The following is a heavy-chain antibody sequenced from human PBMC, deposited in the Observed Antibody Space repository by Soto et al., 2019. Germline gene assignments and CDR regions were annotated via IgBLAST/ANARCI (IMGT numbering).Heavy chain of an antibody. CDR3: ARVPALVVRGVIIKALNFDY. CDR1: GYTFTSYG. D-gene: IGHD3-10*01. V-gene: IGHV1-18*01. CDR2: ISAYNGNT. J-gene: IGHJ4*02. Sequence: GASVKVSCKASGYTFTSYGISWVRQAPGQGLEWMGWISAYNGNTNYAQKLQGRVTMTTDTSTSTAYMELRSLRSDDTAVYYCARVPALVVRGVIIKALNFDYWGQGTLVTVSS.